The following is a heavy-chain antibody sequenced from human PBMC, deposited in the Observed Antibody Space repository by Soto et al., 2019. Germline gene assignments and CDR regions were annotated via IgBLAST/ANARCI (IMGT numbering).Heavy chain of an antibody. V-gene: IGHV3-21*01. CDR1: GFTFSNYI. CDR3: SRGGGYYYGSGTAAFDV. D-gene: IGHD3-10*01. CDR2: ISGSSTYV. Sequence: VQLLESGGGLVKPGGSLRLSCAASGFTFSNYIMNWVRQPPGQGLEWVASISGSSTYVYYADSLKGRIAISRDNAKNSLPLELNTLRVEDTCVYYCSRGGGYYYGSGTAAFDVWGQGTLVTVSS. J-gene: IGHJ3*01.